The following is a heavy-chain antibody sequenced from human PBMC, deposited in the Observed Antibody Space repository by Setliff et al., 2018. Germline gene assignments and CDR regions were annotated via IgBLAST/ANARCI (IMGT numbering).Heavy chain of an antibody. CDR1: GFTFSSYW. J-gene: IGHJ4*02. CDR3: ATKAVAGT. Sequence: LRLSCAASGFTFSSYWMSWVRQAPGKGLEWVAYISSSGSLIYYPDSVKGRFTISRDNAKKSVDLQMNSLRAEDTAVYYCATKAVAGTGGQGTLVTVSS. CDR2: ISSSGSLI. V-gene: IGHV3-11*01. D-gene: IGHD6-19*01.